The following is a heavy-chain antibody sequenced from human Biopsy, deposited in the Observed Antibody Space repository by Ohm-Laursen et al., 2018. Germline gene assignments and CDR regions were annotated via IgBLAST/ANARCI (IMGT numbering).Heavy chain of an antibody. J-gene: IGHJ4*02. CDR2: INPSGGTV. Sequence: SSVKVSCNASGYVFINYLVHWFRQAPGQGLEWMGKINPSGGTVAYAHKFQGRVSMTRDTSTSTIYMDLSSLRSEDTALYYCTRDIGPWGDYSFEYWGQGTLVTVSS. D-gene: IGHD4-11*01. V-gene: IGHV1-46*01. CDR3: TRDIGPWGDYSFEY. CDR1: GYVFINYL.